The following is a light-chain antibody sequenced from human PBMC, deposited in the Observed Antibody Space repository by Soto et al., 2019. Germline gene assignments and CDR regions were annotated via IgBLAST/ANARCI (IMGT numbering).Light chain of an antibody. CDR2: SGS. V-gene: IGKV2-28*01. Sequence: DIVMTQSPLSLPVTPGEPASIPCRSSQSLLHSNGYNYLDWYLQKPGQSPQLLIYSGSNRASGVPDRFSGSGSGTDFTLKISRVEAEDVGVYYCMQALQTWTFGQGTKVDIK. CDR3: MQALQTWT. J-gene: IGKJ1*01. CDR1: QSLLHSNGYNY.